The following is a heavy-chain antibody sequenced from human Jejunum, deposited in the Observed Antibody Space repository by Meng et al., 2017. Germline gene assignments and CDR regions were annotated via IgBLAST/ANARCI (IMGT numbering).Heavy chain of an antibody. J-gene: IGHJ4*01. CDR2: IEASRGST. CDR1: VFTFTNYA. V-gene: IGHV3-23*01. Sequence: VFVVRLYQRVSSLILTSSASVFTFTNYAWHGVRQTLWKGLGCVSVIEASRGSTSYAEYLKGRFTISRDNSKNTVYLQMNSLRHKDTAIYYCVPRLTANWGSGLDYWGQGTLVTVSS. D-gene: IGHD7-27*01. CDR3: VPRLTANWGSGLDY.